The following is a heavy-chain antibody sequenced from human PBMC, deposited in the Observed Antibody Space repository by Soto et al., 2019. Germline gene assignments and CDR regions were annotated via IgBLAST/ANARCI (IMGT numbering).Heavy chain of an antibody. V-gene: IGHV4-31*03. CDR3: ARARFQVLYGKPYFDS. J-gene: IGHJ4*02. CDR2: IYYSGNT. CDR1: GGSITTGGSY. Sequence: SETLSLTCTVSGGSITTGGSYWSWIRQHPGKGLEWIGNIYYSGNTYYNPSLKSRLTISVDTSKNHFSLMVDSVTAADTAVYYCARARFQVLYGKPYFDSWGQGTLVTVSS. D-gene: IGHD2-2*02.